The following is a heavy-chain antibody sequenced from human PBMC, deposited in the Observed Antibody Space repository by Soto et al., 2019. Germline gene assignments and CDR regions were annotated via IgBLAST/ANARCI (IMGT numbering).Heavy chain of an antibody. Sequence: QVQLVESGGGVVQPGTSLRLSCAGAGFNFRAYGMHWVRQAPGKGLEWVAVIWYDGSEKYYADSVKGRFTISRDNSKNTLYLEMNSLRAEDSALYYCARLGLGSASWYVDHWGQGTLVTVPS. CDR1: GFNFRAYG. CDR2: IWYDGSEK. D-gene: IGHD2-2*01. J-gene: IGHJ4*02. CDR3: ARLGLGSASWYVDH. V-gene: IGHV3-33*01.